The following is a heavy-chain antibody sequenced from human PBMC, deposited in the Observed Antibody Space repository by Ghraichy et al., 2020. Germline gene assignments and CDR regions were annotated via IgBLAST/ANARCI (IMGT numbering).Heavy chain of an antibody. V-gene: IGHV3-74*01. CDR1: GFSFSSYW. CDR2: INSDGSER. Sequence: LSLTCAASGFSFSSYWMHWVRQAPGKGLVWVSRINSDGSERNYADSVKGRFTISRDNAKNTLHLQMNSLKVEDTAVYYCVRRGWYCSGGNCYGEFDSWGQGTLVTVSS. CDR3: VRRGWYCSGGNCYGEFDS. J-gene: IGHJ4*02. D-gene: IGHD2-15*01.